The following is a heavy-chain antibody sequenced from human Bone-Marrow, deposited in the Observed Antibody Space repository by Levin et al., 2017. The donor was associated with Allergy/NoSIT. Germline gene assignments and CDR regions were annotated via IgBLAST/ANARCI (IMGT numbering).Heavy chain of an antibody. CDR1: GDSVSSNNAA. V-gene: IGHV6-1*01. Sequence: SQTLSLPCAISGDSVSSNNAAWNWIRQSPSRGLEWLGRTFYRSKWSNQYAGSVKSRLSIDPDTSKNQFSLQLNSVTPEDTAVYYCARGGANFDYWGQGILVTVSS. J-gene: IGHJ4*02. CDR2: TFYRSKWSN. CDR3: ARGGANFDY. D-gene: IGHD3-16*01.